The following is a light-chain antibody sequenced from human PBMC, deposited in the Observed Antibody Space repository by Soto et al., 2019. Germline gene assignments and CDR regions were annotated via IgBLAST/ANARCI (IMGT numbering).Light chain of an antibody. J-gene: IGKJ1*01. Sequence: IRMTQAPGHPVVSSGGRGTLSWRARQGGCSNFAWYQQKPGQAPRLLIYGASTWAAGIPARFSGSGSGTEFTLTISSLQSEDFAVYYCQQHNNWPPWTFGQGTKVEIK. CDR3: QQHNNWPPWT. CDR1: QGGCSN. CDR2: GAS. V-gene: IGKV3-15*01.